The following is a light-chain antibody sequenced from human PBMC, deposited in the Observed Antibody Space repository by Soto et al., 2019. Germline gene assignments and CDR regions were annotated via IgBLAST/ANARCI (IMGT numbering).Light chain of an antibody. CDR1: NSNIGAHV. CDR3: QSYNRGLSDFV. CDR2: GDY. V-gene: IGLV1-40*01. Sequence: QSVLTQPPSVSGSPGQRVTISCTGSNSNIGAHVVHWYQHLQGTAAKLLIFGDYNRPSAVPDRISGSRSGNSASLAISGLQAEDEADYYCQSYNRGLSDFVFGTGTKVTVL. J-gene: IGLJ1*01.